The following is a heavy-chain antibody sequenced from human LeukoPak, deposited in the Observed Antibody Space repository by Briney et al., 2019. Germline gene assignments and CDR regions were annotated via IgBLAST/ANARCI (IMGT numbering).Heavy chain of an antibody. CDR3: ACGYSYAYDY. D-gene: IGHD5-18*01. CDR1: GFTFSSYE. V-gene: IGHV3-48*03. CDR2: ISSSGSTI. Sequence: PGGSLRLSCAASGFTFSSYEMKWVRQAPGKGLEWVSYISSSGSTIYYADSVKGRFTISRDNAKNSVYLQMNSLRAEDTAIYYCACGYSYAYDYWGQGTLVTVSS. J-gene: IGHJ4*02.